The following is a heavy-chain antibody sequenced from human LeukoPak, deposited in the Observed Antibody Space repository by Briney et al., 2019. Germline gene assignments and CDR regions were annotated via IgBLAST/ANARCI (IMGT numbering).Heavy chain of an antibody. V-gene: IGHV1-18*01. CDR3: ARHLYGDYFFDY. Sequence: ASVKVSCKASGYTFTSYGISWVRQAPGQGLEWMGWINAYNGNTNYAQKSQGRVSMTTDTSTSTAYMELRSLRSDDTAAYYCARHLYGDYFFDYWGQGALITVSS. D-gene: IGHD4-17*01. J-gene: IGHJ4*02. CDR1: GYTFTSYG. CDR2: INAYNGNT.